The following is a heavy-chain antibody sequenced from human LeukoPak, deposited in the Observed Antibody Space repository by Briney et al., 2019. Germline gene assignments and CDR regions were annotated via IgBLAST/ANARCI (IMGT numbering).Heavy chain of an antibody. CDR3: ARVVTIFGVVIPYYFDY. CDR1: GVTFSSYW. Sequence: PGGSLRLSCAASGVTFSSYWMSWVRQAPGKGLEWVANIKQDGSEKYYVDSVKGRFTISRDNAKNSLYLQMNSLRAEDTAVYYCARVVTIFGVVIPYYFDYWGQGTLVTVSS. V-gene: IGHV3-7*03. D-gene: IGHD3-3*01. J-gene: IGHJ4*02. CDR2: IKQDGSEK.